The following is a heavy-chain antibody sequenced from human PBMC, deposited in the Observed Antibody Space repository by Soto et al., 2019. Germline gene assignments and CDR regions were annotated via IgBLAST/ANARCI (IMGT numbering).Heavy chain of an antibody. CDR2: ISSSSSYI. Sequence: EVQLVESGGGLVKPGGSLRLSCAASGFTFSNYNMNWVRQAPGKGLEWVSSISSSSSYIYYADSVKGRFTISRDNAKNSLYRQMNSLRDEDTAVYYCGGRWTQDAFDIWGQGTMVIVSS. D-gene: IGHD3-16*01. CDR3: GGRWTQDAFDI. V-gene: IGHV3-21*01. J-gene: IGHJ3*02. CDR1: GFTFSNYN.